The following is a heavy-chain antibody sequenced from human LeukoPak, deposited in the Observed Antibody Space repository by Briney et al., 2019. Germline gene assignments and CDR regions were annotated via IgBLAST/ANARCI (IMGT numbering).Heavy chain of an antibody. J-gene: IGHJ4*02. D-gene: IGHD3-22*01. CDR2: ISGSGGST. CDR1: GFTFSNYA. CDR3: AKEGPYYDSSGYSLCFDY. V-gene: IGHV3-23*01. Sequence: GGSLRLSCAASGFTFSNYAMSWVRQAPGKGLEWVSAISGSGGSTYYADSVKGRFTISRDNSKNTLYLQMNSLRAEDTAVYYCAKEGPYYDSSGYSLCFDYWGQGTLVTVSS.